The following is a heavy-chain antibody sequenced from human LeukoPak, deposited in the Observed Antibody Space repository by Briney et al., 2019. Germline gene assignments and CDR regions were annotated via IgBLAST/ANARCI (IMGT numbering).Heavy chain of an antibody. Sequence: GGSLRLSCAASGFTFSGYWMSWVRQAPGKGLEWVANIKQDGSEKYYVDSVKGRFTISRDNAKNSLYLQMNSLRAEDTAVYYCARDREQTYYYYYGMDVWGQGTTVTVSS. CDR3: ARDREQTYYYYYGMDV. D-gene: IGHD1-26*01. J-gene: IGHJ6*02. V-gene: IGHV3-7*01. CDR2: IKQDGSEK. CDR1: GFTFSGYW.